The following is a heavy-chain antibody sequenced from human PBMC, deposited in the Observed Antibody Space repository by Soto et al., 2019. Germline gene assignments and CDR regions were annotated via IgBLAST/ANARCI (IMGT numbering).Heavy chain of an antibody. V-gene: IGHV4-34*01. CDR1: GGSFSGYY. J-gene: IGHJ3*02. CDR2: INHSGST. D-gene: IGHD5-12*01. CDR3: ARGPRNIVATITDDAFDI. Sequence: PSETLSLTCDAYGGSFSGYYCSWIRQPPGKELEWIGEINHSGSTNDNPSLKSRVTISVDTSKNQFSLKLSSVTAADTAVYYCARGPRNIVATITDDAFDIWGQGTMVTVSS.